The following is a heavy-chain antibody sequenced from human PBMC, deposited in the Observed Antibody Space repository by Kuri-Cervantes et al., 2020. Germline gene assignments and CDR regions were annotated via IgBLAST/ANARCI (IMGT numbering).Heavy chain of an antibody. Sequence: SVKVSCKASGGTFSSYAISWGRQAPGQGLEWMGGIIPIFGTANYAQKLQGRVTMTTDTSTSTAYMELRSLRSDDTAVYYCARHHWGSPLYNWFDPWGQGTLVTVSS. CDR2: IIPIFGTA. CDR1: GGTFSSYA. V-gene: IGHV1-69*05. CDR3: ARHHWGSPLYNWFDP. J-gene: IGHJ5*02. D-gene: IGHD7-27*01.